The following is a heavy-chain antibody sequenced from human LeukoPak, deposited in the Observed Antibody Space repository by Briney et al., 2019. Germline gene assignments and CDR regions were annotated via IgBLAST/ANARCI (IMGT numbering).Heavy chain of an antibody. D-gene: IGHD6-19*01. Sequence: ASVKVSCKASGYTFTGYYMHWVRQAPGQGLEWMGRINPNSGGTNYAQKFQGRVTITADESTSTAYMELSSLRSDDTAVYYCARAGYSSGWYLSDYWGQGTLVTVSS. CDR2: INPNSGGT. V-gene: IGHV1-2*06. CDR1: GYTFTGYY. J-gene: IGHJ4*02. CDR3: ARAGYSSGWYLSDY.